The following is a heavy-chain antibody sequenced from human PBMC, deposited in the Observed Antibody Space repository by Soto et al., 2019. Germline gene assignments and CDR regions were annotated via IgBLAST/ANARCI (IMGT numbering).Heavy chain of an antibody. CDR1: SVSNAW. Sequence: SVSNAWMNWVRQAPGKGLEWVGRIKSKTDGGTTDYAAPVKGRFTISRDDSKNTLYLQMNSLKTEDTAVYYCTTTPYWYFDLWVRGTLVTVSS. V-gene: IGHV3-15*07. CDR2: IKSKTDGGTT. CDR3: TTTPYWYFDL. J-gene: IGHJ2*01.